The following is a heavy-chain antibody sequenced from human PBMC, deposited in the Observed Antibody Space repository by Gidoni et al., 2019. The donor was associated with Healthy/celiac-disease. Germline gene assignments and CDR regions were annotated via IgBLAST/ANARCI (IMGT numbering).Heavy chain of an antibody. Sequence: QVQLVESGGGVVQPGRSLRLSCAASGFTFSSYGMHWVRQAPGKGLEWVAVISYDGSNKYYADSVKGRFTISRDNSKNTLYLQMNSLRAEDTAVYYCAKDSHGYCSSTSCYTHNWFDPWGQGTLVTVSS. J-gene: IGHJ5*02. CDR3: AKDSHGYCSSTSCYTHNWFDP. D-gene: IGHD2-2*02. V-gene: IGHV3-30*18. CDR1: GFTFSSYG. CDR2: ISYDGSNK.